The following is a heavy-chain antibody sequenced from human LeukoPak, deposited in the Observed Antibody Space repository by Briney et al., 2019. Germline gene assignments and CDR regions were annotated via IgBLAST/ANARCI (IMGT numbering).Heavy chain of an antibody. CDR3: AKIGGDDSSCYYSSFDY. CDR1: GFTFSSYA. V-gene: IGHV3-23*01. J-gene: IGHJ4*02. CDR2: ISGSSGST. Sequence: GGSLRLSCAASGFTFSSYAMSWVRQAAGKGLEWVSAISGSSGSTYYADSVKRRFSISRDNSKNTLYLQMNSLRAEDTAVYYCAKIGGDDSSCYYSSFDYWGQGTLVTVSS. D-gene: IGHD3-22*01.